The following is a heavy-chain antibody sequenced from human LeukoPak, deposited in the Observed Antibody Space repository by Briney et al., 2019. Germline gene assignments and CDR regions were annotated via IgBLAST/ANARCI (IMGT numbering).Heavy chain of an antibody. CDR2: ISGSGGNT. CDR1: GFTFSTYA. V-gene: IGHV3-23*01. CDR3: AKEHNWLELSPGDYYFDY. D-gene: IGHD6-19*01. Sequence: PGGSLRLSCAASGFTFSTYAMSWVRQAPGKGLEWVSAISGSGGNTYYADSVRGRFTISRDNSKNTLYLQMNSLRAEDTAVYYCAKEHNWLELSPGDYYFDYWGQGTLVTVSS. J-gene: IGHJ4*02.